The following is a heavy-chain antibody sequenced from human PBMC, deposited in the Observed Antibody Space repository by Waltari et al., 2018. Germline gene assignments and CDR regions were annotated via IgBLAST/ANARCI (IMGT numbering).Heavy chain of an antibody. CDR2: ISYDGNNK. CDR3: ARSLTTSTWRSTFYYSRLDV. D-gene: IGHD1-26*01. J-gene: IGHJ6*02. Sequence: HLVESGGGEVQPGRSLRLSGAPSTFSFNDYTIHWVRQTPDKGLQWVALISYDGNNKEYSDSVKGRFTISRDTSKNTVSLQMSSLRVADTGLYFCARSLTTSTWRSTFYYSRLDVWGRGTTVTVSS. CDR1: TFSFNDYT. V-gene: IGHV3-30*04.